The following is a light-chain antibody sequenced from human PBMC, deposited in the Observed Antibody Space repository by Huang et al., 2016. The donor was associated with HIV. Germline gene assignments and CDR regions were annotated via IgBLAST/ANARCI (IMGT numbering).Light chain of an antibody. J-gene: IGKJ2*01. Sequence: DIQMTQSPSTLSASVGDRVTITCRASQSISDWLAWYQQRPGRAPNVLIYQASNLQSGVPSRFSGSGSGTEFTLTIDNLQPDDFATYYCQQYHSYPYTFGQGTQLEIK. CDR1: QSISDW. CDR2: QAS. CDR3: QQYHSYPYT. V-gene: IGKV1-5*03.